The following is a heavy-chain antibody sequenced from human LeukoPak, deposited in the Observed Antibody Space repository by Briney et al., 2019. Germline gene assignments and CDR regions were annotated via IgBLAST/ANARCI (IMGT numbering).Heavy chain of an antibody. Sequence: GGSLRLSCAASGFTFSSYAMSWVRQAPGKGLEWVSAISGSGGSTYYADSVKGRFTISRDNSKNTLYLQMNSLRAEDTAVYYCAKGGEQWPVFDWFDPWGQGTLVTVSS. CDR1: GFTFSSYA. CDR2: ISGSGGST. V-gene: IGHV3-23*01. CDR3: AKGGEQWPVFDWFDP. D-gene: IGHD6-19*01. J-gene: IGHJ5*02.